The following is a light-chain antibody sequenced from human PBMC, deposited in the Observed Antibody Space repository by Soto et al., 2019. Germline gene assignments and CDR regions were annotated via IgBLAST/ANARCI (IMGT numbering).Light chain of an antibody. J-gene: IGKJ5*01. CDR1: QSLVHSDGIAY. CDR3: MQGTHWPIT. V-gene: IGKV2-30*02. CDR2: KVS. Sequence: DVVMTQSPLSLPVTLGQPASISCRSNQSLVHSDGIAYFSWXQQRPGRSPRRLIYKVSNRDSGVPARFSGSGSGTDFALKISRVEAEDVGVYYCMQGTHWPITFGQGTRLEIK.